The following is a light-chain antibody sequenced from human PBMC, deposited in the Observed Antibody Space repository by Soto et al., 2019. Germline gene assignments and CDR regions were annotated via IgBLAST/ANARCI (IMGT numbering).Light chain of an antibody. CDR1: QSVANN. CDR2: RAS. Sequence: EVVMTQSPATLSVSPGEGATLSCRASQSVANNVAWYQQKPGQAPRLLIYRASTRATGIPARFSGSGYGREFVLTISSLQAEDVAVYHCQQHNNGPPWTFGQGTRVEIK. CDR3: QQHNNGPPWT. J-gene: IGKJ1*01. V-gene: IGKV3-15*01.